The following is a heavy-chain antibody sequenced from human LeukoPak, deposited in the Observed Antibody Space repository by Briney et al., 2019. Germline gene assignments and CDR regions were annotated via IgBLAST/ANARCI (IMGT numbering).Heavy chain of an antibody. CDR3: ARDHLGYSHGINWFDP. Sequence: GGSLRLSCAASGFTFSSYSMNWVRQAPGKGLEWVSSISSSRSYIYYADSVKGRFTISRDNAKNSLYLQMNSLRAEDTAVYYCARDHLGYSHGINWFDPWGQGTLVTVSS. V-gene: IGHV3-21*01. J-gene: IGHJ5*02. CDR2: ISSSRSYI. D-gene: IGHD5-18*01. CDR1: GFTFSSYS.